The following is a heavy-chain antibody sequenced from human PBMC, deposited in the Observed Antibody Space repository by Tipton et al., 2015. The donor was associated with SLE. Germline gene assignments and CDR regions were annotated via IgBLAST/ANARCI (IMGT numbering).Heavy chain of an antibody. J-gene: IGHJ4*02. D-gene: IGHD7-27*01. CDR2: ISYSGAT. V-gene: IGHV4-39*07. CDR1: GDTIDGNTYF. CDR3: ARLTPWGYDY. Sequence: TLSLTCTGSGDTIDGNTYFWDWIRQPPGKGLMLIGSISYSGATSYNPSLKSRVTISVDTSKNQFSLSLISVTAADTAVYYCARLTPWGYDYWGPGMLVTVSS.